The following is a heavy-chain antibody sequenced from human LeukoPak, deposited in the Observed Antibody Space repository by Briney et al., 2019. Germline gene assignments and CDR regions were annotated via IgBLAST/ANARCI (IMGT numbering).Heavy chain of an antibody. CDR3: ARDYGGNSGWFDP. Sequence: ASVKVSCKASGYTFTSYDINWVRQATGQGPEWMGWMNPNSGDTGYAQNFQGRVTITRDTSISTVYMELSSLTSEDTAVYYCARDYGGNSGWFDPWGQGTLVTVSS. D-gene: IGHD4-23*01. V-gene: IGHV1-8*03. CDR2: MNPNSGDT. J-gene: IGHJ5*02. CDR1: GYTFTSYD.